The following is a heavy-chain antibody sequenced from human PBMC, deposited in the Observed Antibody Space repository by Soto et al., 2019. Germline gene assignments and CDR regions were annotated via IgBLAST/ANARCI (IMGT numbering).Heavy chain of an antibody. V-gene: IGHV4-34*01. D-gene: IGHD4-17*01. CDR2: IRHNGDT. CDR1: GGSFSDYK. CDR3: AGGPDYGDYDA. Sequence: QVQLRQWGAGLLKPSETLSLTCVVSGGSFSDYKWTWIRQSPEKGLEWIGEIRHNGDTDSKPSLRSRLTRSLETSKNQSSLQLSSVTSADTAVYFCAGGPDYGDYDAWGQGTLVTVSS. J-gene: IGHJ5*02.